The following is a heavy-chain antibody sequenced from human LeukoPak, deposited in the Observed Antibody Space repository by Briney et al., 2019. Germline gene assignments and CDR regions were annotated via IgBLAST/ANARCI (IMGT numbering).Heavy chain of an antibody. Sequence: SETLSLTCAVHGGSFSGYYWSWIRQPPGKGLEWIGEINHSGSTNYNPSLKSRVTISVDTSKNQFSLKLSSVTAADTAVYYCARSPVYYYDSSGYSDYWGQGTLVTVS. CDR3: ARSPVYYYDSSGYSDY. D-gene: IGHD3-22*01. CDR2: INHSGST. CDR1: GGSFSGYY. J-gene: IGHJ4*02. V-gene: IGHV4-34*01.